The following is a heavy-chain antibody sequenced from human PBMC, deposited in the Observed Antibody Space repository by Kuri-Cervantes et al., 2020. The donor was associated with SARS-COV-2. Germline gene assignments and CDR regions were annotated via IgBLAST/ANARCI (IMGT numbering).Heavy chain of an antibody. J-gene: IGHJ4*02. V-gene: IGHV1-69*13. CDR3: ARGPGLSDSRGYYYFY. CDR2: IIPIFAKA. CDR1: GGTFSSYA. D-gene: IGHD3-22*01. Sequence: SVKVSCKASGGTFSSYAISWVRQAPGQGLEWMGGIIPIFAKANYSQKFQGRVTITADQSTSTAYMELSSLRSEDTAVYYCARGPGLSDSRGYYYFYWGQGTLVTVSS.